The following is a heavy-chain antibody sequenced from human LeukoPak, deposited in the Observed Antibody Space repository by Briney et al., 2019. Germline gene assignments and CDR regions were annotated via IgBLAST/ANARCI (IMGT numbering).Heavy chain of an antibody. D-gene: IGHD5-24*01. CDR2: ISRRGSTI. J-gene: IGHJ3*02. V-gene: IGHV3-48*03. Sequence: PGGSLRLSCAASGFTFSSYEMNWVRQAPGEGVEGVSYISRRGSTIYYADSVKGRFTISRDNAKNPLYLQMNSLRAEDTAVYYCARVFRDGYTGAVDLAFDIWGQGTMVTVSS. CDR1: GFTFSSYE. CDR3: ARVFRDGYTGAVDLAFDI.